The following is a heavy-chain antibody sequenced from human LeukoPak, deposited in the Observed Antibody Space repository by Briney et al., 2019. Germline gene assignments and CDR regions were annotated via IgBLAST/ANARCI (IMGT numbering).Heavy chain of an antibody. J-gene: IGHJ4*02. D-gene: IGHD4-17*01. CDR2: INPNSGGT. V-gene: IGHV1-2*02. CDR1: GYTFTGYY. CDR3: ASIDYGDYGGFDH. Sequence: ASVKVSCKASGYTFTGYYMHWVRQAPGQGLEWMGWINPNSGGTNYAQKFQGRVTMTRDTSISTAYMELSRLRSDDTAVYYCASIDYGDYGGFDHWGQGTLVTVSS.